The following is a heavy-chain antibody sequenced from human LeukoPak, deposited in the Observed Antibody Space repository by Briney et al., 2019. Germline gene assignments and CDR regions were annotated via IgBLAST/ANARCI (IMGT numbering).Heavy chain of an antibody. D-gene: IGHD3-3*01. Sequence: GGSLRLSCAASGFTFSSYSMNWVRQAPGKGLEWVSSISSSSSYIYYADSVKGRFTISSDNSKNTLYLQMNSLRAEDTAVYYCAKVFLEWLQYFDYWGQGTLVTVSS. CDR2: ISSSSSYI. CDR1: GFTFSSYS. CDR3: AKVFLEWLQYFDY. V-gene: IGHV3-21*01. J-gene: IGHJ4*02.